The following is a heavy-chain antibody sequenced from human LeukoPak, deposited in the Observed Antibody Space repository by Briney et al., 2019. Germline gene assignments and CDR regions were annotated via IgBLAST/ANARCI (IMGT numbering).Heavy chain of an antibody. CDR1: GGSTSSSSYY. J-gene: IGHJ3*02. D-gene: IGHD6-19*01. CDR2: TYYSGST. CDR3: ARGGGSSGWYGDAFDI. V-gene: IGHV4-61*01. Sequence: PSETLSLTCTVSGGSTSSSSYYWSWIRQPPGKGLEWIGYTYYSGSTNYNPSLKSRVTISVDTSKNQFSLKLSSVTAADTAVYYCARGGGSSGWYGDAFDIWGQGTMVTVSS.